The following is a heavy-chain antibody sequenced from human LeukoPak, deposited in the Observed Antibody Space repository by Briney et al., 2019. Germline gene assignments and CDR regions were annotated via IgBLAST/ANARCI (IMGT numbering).Heavy chain of an antibody. V-gene: IGHV3-13*01. CDR2: IGTAGDT. CDR3: ARVRSDSNGWYHVLY. CDR1: GFTLRKYG. D-gene: IGHD6-19*01. J-gene: IGHJ4*02. Sequence: GGSLTVSCAASGFTLRKYGMHWVGQGTAKSLEWVSAIGTAGDTHYAAPMKCRFTISRENAKNSLYLQMNNLRAGDTAVYYCARVRSDSNGWYHVLYWGQGTLVTVSS.